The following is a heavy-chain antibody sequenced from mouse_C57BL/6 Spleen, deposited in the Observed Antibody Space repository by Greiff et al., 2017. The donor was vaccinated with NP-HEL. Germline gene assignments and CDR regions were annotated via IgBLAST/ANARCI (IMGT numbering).Heavy chain of an antibody. CDR1: GFTFSSYA. CDR3: ARDGNRYEKGFAY. D-gene: IGHD2-12*01. CDR2: ISDGGSYT. J-gene: IGHJ3*01. Sequence: EVQGVESGGGLVKPGGSLKLSCAASGFTFSSYAMSWVRQTPEKRLEWVATISDGGSYTYYTDNVKGRFTISRDNAKNNLYLQMSHLKSEDTAMYYWARDGNRYEKGFAYWGQGTLVTVSA. V-gene: IGHV5-4*01.